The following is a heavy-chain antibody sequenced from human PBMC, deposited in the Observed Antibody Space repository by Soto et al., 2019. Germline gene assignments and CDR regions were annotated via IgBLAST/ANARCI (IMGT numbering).Heavy chain of an antibody. V-gene: IGHV1-2*04. D-gene: IGHD2-2*01. CDR3: ARADIVVVPAAPYGMDV. J-gene: IGHJ6*02. Sequence: QVQLVQSGAEVKKPGASVKVSCKASGYTFTGYYMHWVRQAPGQGLEWMGWINPKSGGTNYAQKFQGWVTMTRDTSISTAYMELGGLRSDDTAVYYCARADIVVVPAAPYGMDVWGQGTTVTVSS. CDR1: GYTFTGYY. CDR2: INPKSGGT.